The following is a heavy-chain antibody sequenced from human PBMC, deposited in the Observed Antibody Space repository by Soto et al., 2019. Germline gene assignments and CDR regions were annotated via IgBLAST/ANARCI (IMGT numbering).Heavy chain of an antibody. Sequence: GETLNISCMGTGYIFTRYWLGWVRQLPWKGLEWMGVIYAGDSDTRYSPSFQGQVTISADKSISTAYLQWSSLKASETAMHYCARLLSYSNLIGDYWGQGTLVAISS. CDR2: IYAGDSDT. CDR1: GYIFTRYW. CDR3: ARLLSYSNLIGDY. J-gene: IGHJ4*02. V-gene: IGHV5-51*01. D-gene: IGHD4-4*01.